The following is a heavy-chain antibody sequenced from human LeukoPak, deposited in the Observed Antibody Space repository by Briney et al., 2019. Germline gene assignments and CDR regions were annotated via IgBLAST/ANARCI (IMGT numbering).Heavy chain of an antibody. CDR3: AREAVTTDAFDI. D-gene: IGHD4-17*01. CDR1: GFTFSSYS. CDR2: ISSSSSYI. J-gene: IGHJ3*02. Sequence: PGRSLRLSCAASGFTFSSYSMNWVRQAPGKGLEWVSSISSSSSYIYYADSVKGRFTISRDNAKNSLYLQMNSLRAEGTAVYYCAREAVTTDAFDIWGQGTMVTVSS. V-gene: IGHV3-21*01.